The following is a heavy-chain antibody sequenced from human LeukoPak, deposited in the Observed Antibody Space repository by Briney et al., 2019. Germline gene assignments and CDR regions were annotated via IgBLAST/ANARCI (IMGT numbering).Heavy chain of an antibody. Sequence: PGGSLRLSCAASGVMLSDFYMRWLRRARGRGLEWISYISGDGTTIYNADSVKGRFTISRDNAKNSLYLQMNSLRAEDTAVYYCARGSGSQIDYWGQGTLVTVSS. CDR3: ARGSGSQIDY. CDR1: GVMLSDFY. D-gene: IGHD1-26*01. J-gene: IGHJ4*02. CDR2: ISGDGTTI. V-gene: IGHV3-11*04.